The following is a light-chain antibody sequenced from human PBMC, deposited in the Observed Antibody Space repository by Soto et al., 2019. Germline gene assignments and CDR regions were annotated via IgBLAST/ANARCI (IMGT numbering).Light chain of an antibody. CDR1: QSVGSD. Sequence: EMVMTQSPTTLSVSPGGRVTLSCRASQSVGSDLAWYQKKPGQAPRLLIYGASTRATGIPARFSGSGSGTEFPLTISRLQSEDFAVYYCHQYDDWPPGGTFGQGTKVEIK. CDR2: GAS. J-gene: IGKJ1*01. CDR3: HQYDDWPPGGT. V-gene: IGKV3-15*01.